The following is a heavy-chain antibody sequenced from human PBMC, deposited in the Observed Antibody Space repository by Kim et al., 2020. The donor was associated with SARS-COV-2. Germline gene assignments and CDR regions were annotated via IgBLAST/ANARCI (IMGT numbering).Heavy chain of an antibody. V-gene: IGHV3-43*01. Sequence: GGSLRLSCAASGFNFDDFSLHWVRQAPGKGLEWVSLISWDGGSTYYADSVKGRFTISRDNSKNSLYLHMNSLRSEDTALYYCTRSGWLYDYGMDVWGQGNTLTVSS. CDR1: GFNFDDFS. D-gene: IGHD6-19*01. CDR3: TRSGWLYDYGMDV. J-gene: IGHJ6*02. CDR2: ISWDGGST.